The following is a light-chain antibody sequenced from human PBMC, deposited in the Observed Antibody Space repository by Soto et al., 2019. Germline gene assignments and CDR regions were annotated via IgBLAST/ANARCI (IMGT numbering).Light chain of an antibody. CDR1: QSVSNSY. Sequence: EIVLTQSPGTLFLSPGERATLSCRASQSVSNSYLAWYQQKPGQAPRLRIYGASSRATGIPDRFSGSGSGTGFTLTISRLEPEDFAVYYCQQYGSSPQGTFGQGTKVDIK. CDR2: GAS. CDR3: QQYGSSPQGT. J-gene: IGKJ1*01. V-gene: IGKV3-20*01.